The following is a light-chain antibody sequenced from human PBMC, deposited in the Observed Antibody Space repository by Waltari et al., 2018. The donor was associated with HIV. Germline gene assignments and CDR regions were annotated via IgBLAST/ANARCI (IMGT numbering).Light chain of an antibody. CDR3: QQYNHSPWT. Sequence: IVMTQSPDTLSVSHGERATLSCRASQSVTTNLVWYQQKPGQAPMLRFYGSSTRATALPDRFSCSGSGTEFTLTISSLQSEDSAVYYCQQYNHSPWTFGQGTTVEIK. J-gene: IGKJ1*01. CDR1: QSVTTN. CDR2: GSS. V-gene: IGKV3-15*01.